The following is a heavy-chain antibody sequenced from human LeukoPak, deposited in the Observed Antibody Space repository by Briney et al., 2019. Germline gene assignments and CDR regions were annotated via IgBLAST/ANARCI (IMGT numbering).Heavy chain of an antibody. Sequence: ASVKVSCKASGYTFTSYGISWVRQAPGQGLEWMGWISAYNGNTNYAQKLQGRVTMTTDTSTSKAYMELRSLRSDATAVYYCARARNYCESTACYNHFDVWGQGTLVTVSS. CDR1: GYTFTSYG. CDR2: ISAYNGNT. J-gene: IGHJ4*02. V-gene: IGHV1-18*01. D-gene: IGHD2-2*02. CDR3: ARARNYCESTACYNHFDV.